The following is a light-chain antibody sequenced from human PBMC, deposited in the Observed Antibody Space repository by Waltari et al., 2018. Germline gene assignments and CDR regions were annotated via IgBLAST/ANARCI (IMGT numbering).Light chain of an antibody. J-gene: IGKJ2*01. V-gene: IGKV1-5*01. CDR2: DVS. CDR3: QQYYRYYT. CDR1: QRINTW. Sequence: TQMTQSPSALSASVGDRVTITCRASQRINTWMAWYQQRPGKAPKVLIYDVSTLESGVPSRFSGSGSGTEFTLAINNLQPEDFATYYCQQYYRYYTFGQGTKLEIK.